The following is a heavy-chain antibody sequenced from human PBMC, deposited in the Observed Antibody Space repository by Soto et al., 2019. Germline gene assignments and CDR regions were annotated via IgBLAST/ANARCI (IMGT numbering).Heavy chain of an antibody. V-gene: IGHV3-64D*06. Sequence: PGGSLRLSCSASGFTFSSYAMHWVRHAPGKGLEYVSAISSNGGSTYYADSVRGRFTISRDNSKNTLYLQMSSLRAEDTAVYYCVKGPGYSSSWYYYWGQGTLVTVSS. CDR1: GFTFSSYA. J-gene: IGHJ4*02. CDR3: VKGPGYSSSWYYY. CDR2: ISSNGGST. D-gene: IGHD6-13*01.